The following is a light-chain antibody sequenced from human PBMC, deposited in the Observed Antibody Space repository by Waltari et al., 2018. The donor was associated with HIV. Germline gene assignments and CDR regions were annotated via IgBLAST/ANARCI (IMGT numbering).Light chain of an antibody. V-gene: IGKV2-28*01. J-gene: IGKJ2*03. CDR1: QSLMHSDGYNY. Sequence: DIVMTQSTLSLPVTPGEPASMSCRSSQSLMHSDGYNYLDWYLQQPGQSPQLLIYLGSNRASGVPDRFSGSGSGTDFTLKISRVEAEDVGVYHCMQGLQTPWSFGQGTKLEIK. CDR3: MQGLQTPWS. CDR2: LGS.